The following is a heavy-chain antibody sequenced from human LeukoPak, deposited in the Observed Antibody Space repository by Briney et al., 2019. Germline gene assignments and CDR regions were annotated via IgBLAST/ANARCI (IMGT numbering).Heavy chain of an antibody. Sequence: ASVKVSCKASGYTFTSYDINWVRQATGQGLEWMGWMSPNSGNTGYAQKFQGRVTITRNTSISTAYMELSSLRSEDTAVYYCARGGASSSAHSNWGQGTLVTVSS. CDR3: ARGGASSSAHSN. CDR1: GYTFTSYD. CDR2: MSPNSGNT. J-gene: IGHJ4*02. D-gene: IGHD6-6*01. V-gene: IGHV1-8*03.